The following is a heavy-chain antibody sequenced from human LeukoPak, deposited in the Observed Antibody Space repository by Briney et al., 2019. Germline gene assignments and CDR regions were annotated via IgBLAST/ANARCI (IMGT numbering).Heavy chain of an antibody. CDR1: GFTFDDYG. J-gene: IGHJ4*02. Sequence: GGSLRLSCAASGFTFDDYGMSWVRQAPGKGLEWVSGINWNGGSTGYADSVKGRFTISRDNARKSLYLQMNSLRAEDTAVYYCARATRGGYDGYFDYWGQGTLVTVSS. V-gene: IGHV3-20*04. CDR3: ARATRGGYDGYFDY. CDR2: INWNGGST. D-gene: IGHD5-12*01.